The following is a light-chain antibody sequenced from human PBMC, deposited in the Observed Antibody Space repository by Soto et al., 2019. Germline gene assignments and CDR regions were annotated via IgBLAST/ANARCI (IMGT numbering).Light chain of an antibody. Sequence: AIRMTQSPSGLSASRGERVAISCRASQGSSSYLAWYQQKPGKAPKLLIYAASTLQSGVPSRFSGSGSGTDFTLTISCLQSEDFATYYCQQYYSYPWTFGQGTRLEIK. CDR3: QQYYSYPWT. CDR1: QGSSSY. V-gene: IGKV1-8*01. CDR2: AAS. J-gene: IGKJ5*01.